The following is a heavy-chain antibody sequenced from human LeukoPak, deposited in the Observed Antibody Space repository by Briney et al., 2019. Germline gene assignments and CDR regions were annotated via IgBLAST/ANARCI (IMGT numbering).Heavy chain of an antibody. V-gene: IGHV1-8*01. CDR1: GYTFTSYD. CDR2: MNPNSGNT. D-gene: IGHD2-2*01. J-gene: IGHJ5*02. CDR3: ARGPANLPAADYWFDP. Sequence: GASVKVSCKASGYTFTSYDINWVRQATGQGLEWMGWMNPNSGNTGYAQKFQGRVTMTRNTSISTAYMELSSLRSEDTAVYYCARGPANLPAADYWFDPWGQGTLVTVSS.